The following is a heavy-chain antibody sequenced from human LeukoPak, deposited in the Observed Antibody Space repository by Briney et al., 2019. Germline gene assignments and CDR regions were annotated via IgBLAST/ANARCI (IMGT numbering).Heavy chain of an antibody. D-gene: IGHD2-21*02. CDR3: ARGPGGPYCVGACYWPLIDY. Sequence: ASVKVSCKASGYTFTGYYMHWVRQAPGQGLEWMGWINPNSGGTNYAQKFQGRVTMTRDTSISTAYMELSRLRSDDTAVYYCARGPGGPYCVGACYWPLIDYWAREPWSPSPQ. CDR2: INPNSGGT. J-gene: IGHJ4*02. CDR1: GYTFTGYY. V-gene: IGHV1-2*02.